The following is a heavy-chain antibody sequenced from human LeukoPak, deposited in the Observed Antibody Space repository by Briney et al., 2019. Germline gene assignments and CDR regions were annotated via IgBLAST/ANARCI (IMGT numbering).Heavy chain of an antibody. CDR2: IYYTGST. J-gene: IGHJ4*02. Sequence: PSETLSLTCTVSGGSISSYYWSWIRQPPGKGLEWIGYIYYTGSTHFNPSLETRLTISLDASKNQFSLRLTSVTAADTAVYYCARHRGASFDNWGQGTLVTVSS. V-gene: IGHV4-59*08. D-gene: IGHD3-10*01. CDR3: ARHRGASFDN. CDR1: GGSISSYY.